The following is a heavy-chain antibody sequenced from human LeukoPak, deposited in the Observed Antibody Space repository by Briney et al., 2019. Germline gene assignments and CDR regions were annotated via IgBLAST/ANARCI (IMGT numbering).Heavy chain of an antibody. Sequence: SETLSLTCTVSGGSISTYYWSWIRQPPGKGLEWIGFIYYSGSTNYNPSLKSRVTISVDTSKNQFSLKLNSVTAADTAIYFCARDSGTTGEVKFDPWGQGTLVTVSS. J-gene: IGHJ5*02. CDR1: GGSISTYY. CDR3: ARDSGTTGEVKFDP. D-gene: IGHD3-10*01. CDR2: IYYSGST. V-gene: IGHV4-59*12.